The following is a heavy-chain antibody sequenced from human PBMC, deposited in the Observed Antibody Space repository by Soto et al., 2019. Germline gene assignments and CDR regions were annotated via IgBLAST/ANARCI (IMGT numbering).Heavy chain of an antibody. CDR2: KPYTGSP. J-gene: IGHJ4*02. CDR1: GDSVSRGSYH. D-gene: IGHD7-27*01. CDR3: AKVGWGGDS. Sequence: PSETLSLTCSVSGDSVSRGSYHWSWIRQPPGKGLEWIGFKPYTGSPDYNPSLKSRVVISIDRSKNQFSLKLSSVTATETDVYLCAKVGWGGDSWGQGTLVTVSS. V-gene: IGHV4-61*01.